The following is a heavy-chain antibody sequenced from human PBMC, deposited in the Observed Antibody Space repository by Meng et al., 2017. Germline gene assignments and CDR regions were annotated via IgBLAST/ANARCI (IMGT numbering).Heavy chain of an antibody. CDR3: AGVLDRSGGADY. Sequence: QVQRAESGGGLVKPGASLRLSCAASGFTFSDYYMSWIRQAPGKGLEWVSYISSSGSTIYYAASVKARFTIARDNAKNSLYLQMNSLRAEDTAVYYCAGVLDRSGGADYWGQGTLVTVSS. CDR2: ISSSGSTI. J-gene: IGHJ4*02. CDR1: GFTFSDYY. D-gene: IGHD3-16*01. V-gene: IGHV3-11*01.